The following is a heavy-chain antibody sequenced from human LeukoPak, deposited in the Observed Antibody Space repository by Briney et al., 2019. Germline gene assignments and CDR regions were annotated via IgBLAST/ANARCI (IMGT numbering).Heavy chain of an antibody. D-gene: IGHD6-13*01. Sequence: PGGSLRLSCAASGFTFSSYAMHWVRQAPGKGLEWVGRIRSKTDGGTTDYAAPVKGRFTISRDDSKSTLFLQMNSLKTEDTAVYYCTTDLPDSSSWDGGYWGQGTLVTVSS. CDR1: GFTFSSYA. V-gene: IGHV3-15*01. CDR2: IRSKTDGGTT. J-gene: IGHJ4*02. CDR3: TTDLPDSSSWDGGY.